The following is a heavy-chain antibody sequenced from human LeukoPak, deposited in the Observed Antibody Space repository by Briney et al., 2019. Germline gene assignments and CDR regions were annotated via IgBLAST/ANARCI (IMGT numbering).Heavy chain of an antibody. D-gene: IGHD1-26*01. J-gene: IGHJ3*02. CDR1: GFTFSSYA. Sequence: PGGSLRLSCAASGFTFSSYAMSWVRQAPGKGLEWVSAISGSGGSTYYADSVKGRFTISRDNSKNTLYLQMDSLRAEDTAVYYCAMGRLVGATPPLVIWGQGTMVTVSS. CDR2: ISGSGGST. V-gene: IGHV3-23*01. CDR3: AMGRLVGATPPLVI.